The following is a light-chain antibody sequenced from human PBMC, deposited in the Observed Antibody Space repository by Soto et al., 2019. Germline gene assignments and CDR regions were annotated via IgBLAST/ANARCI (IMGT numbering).Light chain of an antibody. CDR3: QQSYSTPT. J-gene: IGKJ5*01. CDR2: DAS. CDR1: QTITNW. V-gene: IGKV1-39*01. Sequence: DIQMTQSTSILSASVGDRVTITCRSSQTITNWLAWYQQKPGKAPRLLIYDASSLESWVPSRFSGSGSGTDFTLTISSLQPEDFATYYCQQSYSTPTFGQGTRLEI.